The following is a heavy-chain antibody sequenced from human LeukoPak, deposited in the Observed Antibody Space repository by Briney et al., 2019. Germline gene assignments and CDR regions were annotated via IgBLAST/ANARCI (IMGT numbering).Heavy chain of an antibody. V-gene: IGHV3-30*02. D-gene: IGHD3-22*01. CDR1: GFTFSSYG. Sequence: GGSLRLSCAASGFTFSSYGMHWVRQAPGKGLEWVAFIRYDGSNKYYADSVKGRFTISRDNSKNTLYLQMNSLRAEDTAVYYCAKEKGPYYDSSGYDYWGQGTLDTVSS. CDR3: AKEKGPYYDSSGYDY. J-gene: IGHJ4*02. CDR2: IRYDGSNK.